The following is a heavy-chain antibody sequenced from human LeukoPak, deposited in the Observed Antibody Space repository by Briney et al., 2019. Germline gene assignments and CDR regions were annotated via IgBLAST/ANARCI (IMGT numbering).Heavy chain of an antibody. CDR3: ARALYSSSCPYFDY. CDR2: IIPIFGTA. V-gene: IGHV1-69*13. J-gene: IGHJ4*02. CDR1: GYTFTSYD. D-gene: IGHD6-13*01. Sequence: GASVKVSCKASGYTFTSYDINWVRQATGQGLEWMGGIIPIFGTANYAQKFQGRVTITADESTSTAYMELSSLRSEDTAAYYCARALYSSSCPYFDYWGQGTLVTVSS.